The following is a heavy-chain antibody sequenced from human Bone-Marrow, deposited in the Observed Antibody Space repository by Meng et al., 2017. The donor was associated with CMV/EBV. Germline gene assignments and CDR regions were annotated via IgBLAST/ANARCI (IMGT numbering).Heavy chain of an antibody. CDR1: GYSISSGYY. Sequence: SETLSLTCTVSGYSISSGYYWGWIRQPPGKGLEWIGSIYHSGSTYYNPSLKSRVTISVDTSKNQFSLKLSSVTAADTAVYYCARDSGRYYDFWSGYYTSYYYGMDVWGQGTTVTVSS. D-gene: IGHD3-3*01. CDR2: IYHSGST. V-gene: IGHV4-38-2*02. J-gene: IGHJ6*02. CDR3: ARDSGRYYDFWSGYYTSYYYGMDV.